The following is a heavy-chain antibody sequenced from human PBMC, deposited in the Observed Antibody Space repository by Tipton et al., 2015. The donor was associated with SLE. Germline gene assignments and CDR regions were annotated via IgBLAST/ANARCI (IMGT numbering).Heavy chain of an antibody. V-gene: IGHV4-34*01. CDR1: GGSFSGYY. CDR2: INHSGNT. Sequence: LSCAVYGGSFSGYYWSWIRQPPGKGLEWIGEINHSGNTNYNPSLKSRVTLSVDTSKNLFSLKLSSVTAADTAVYYCARVLGAPIGQQLGYFDYWGQGTLVTVSS. CDR3: ARVLGAPIGQQLGYFDY. J-gene: IGHJ4*02. D-gene: IGHD6-13*01.